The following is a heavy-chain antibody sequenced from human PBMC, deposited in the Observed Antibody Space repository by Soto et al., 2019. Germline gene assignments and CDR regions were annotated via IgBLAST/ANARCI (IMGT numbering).Heavy chain of an antibody. D-gene: IGHD4-17*01. Sequence: QVQLVESGGGVVQPGRSLRLSCAASGFTFSSYGMHWVRQAPGKGLEWVAVISYDGSNKYYADSVKGRFTISRDNSKNXLYLQMNSLRAEDTAVYYCAKGKSMTTVTLRVCLDYWGQGTLVTVSS. J-gene: IGHJ4*02. CDR1: GFTFSSYG. CDR3: AKGKSMTTVTLRVCLDY. V-gene: IGHV3-30*18. CDR2: ISYDGSNK.